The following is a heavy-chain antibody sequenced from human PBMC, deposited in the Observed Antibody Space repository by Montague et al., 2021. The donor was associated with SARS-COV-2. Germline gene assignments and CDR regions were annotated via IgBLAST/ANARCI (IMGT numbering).Heavy chain of an antibody. Sequence: ETLSLTCTVSGGSINNYYWSWIRQPPGRGLEWIGYIYYSGSTEYSPSLKSRVTMSIDTSKNQFSLRLNSVTAADTAVYFCARTTYFDLASIYYYVMGVWGQGTTVTVSS. CDR3: ARTTYFDLASIYYYVMGV. V-gene: IGHV4-59*08. J-gene: IGHJ6*02. CDR1: GGSINNYY. CDR2: IYYSGST. D-gene: IGHD3-9*01.